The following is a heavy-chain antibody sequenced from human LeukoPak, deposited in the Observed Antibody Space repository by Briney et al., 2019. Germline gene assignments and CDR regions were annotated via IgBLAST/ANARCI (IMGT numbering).Heavy chain of an antibody. V-gene: IGHV3-48*01. CDR3: ARALRYFDWLSTSPEYNWFDP. CDR1: GFTFSSYS. Sequence: GGSLRLSCAASGFTFSSYSMNWVRQAPGKGLEWVSYISSSSSTIYYADSVKGRFTISRDNAKNSLYLQMNSLRAEDTAVYYCARALRYFDWLSTSPEYNWFDPWGPGTLGTVSS. J-gene: IGHJ5*02. CDR2: ISSSSSTI. D-gene: IGHD3-9*01.